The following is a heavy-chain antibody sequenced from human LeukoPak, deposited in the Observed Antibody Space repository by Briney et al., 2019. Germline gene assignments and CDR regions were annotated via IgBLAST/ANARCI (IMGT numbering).Heavy chain of an antibody. Sequence: ASVKVSCKASGCTFSSYAISWVRQAPGQGLEWMGGIIPIFGTANYAQKFQGRVTITADKSTSTAYMELSSLRSEDTAVYYCARSASYDSSGYYSLVAQLDYWGQGTLVTVSS. CDR2: IIPIFGTA. J-gene: IGHJ4*02. V-gene: IGHV1-69*06. CDR3: ARSASYDSSGYYSLVAQLDY. CDR1: GCTFSSYA. D-gene: IGHD3-22*01.